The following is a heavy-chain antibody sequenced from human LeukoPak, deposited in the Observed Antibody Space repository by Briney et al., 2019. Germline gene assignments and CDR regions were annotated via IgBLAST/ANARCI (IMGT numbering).Heavy chain of an antibody. Sequence: GGSLRLSCAASGFTFSSYWMHWFRQAPGKGLVWVSRINTDGRTTGYADSVRGRFTVSRDNAKNTLYLQMNGLRAEDTAVYYCAKDLTWNTADYWGQGTLVTVFS. CDR2: INTDGRTT. CDR3: AKDLTWNTADY. V-gene: IGHV3-74*01. D-gene: IGHD1/OR15-1a*01. J-gene: IGHJ4*02. CDR1: GFTFSSYW.